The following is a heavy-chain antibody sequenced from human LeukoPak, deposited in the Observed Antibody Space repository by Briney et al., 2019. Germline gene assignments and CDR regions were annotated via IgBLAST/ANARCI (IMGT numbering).Heavy chain of an antibody. CDR2: IIPIFGTA. V-gene: IGHV1-69*06. Sequence: SVKVSCKASGGTFSSYAISWVRQAPGQGLEWMGGIIPIFGTANYAQKFQGRVTITADKSTSTAYMELSSLRSEDTAVYYCARDSSHSSGWYRYWGQGTLVTVSS. D-gene: IGHD6-19*01. J-gene: IGHJ4*02. CDR1: GGTFSSYA. CDR3: ARDSSHSSGWYRY.